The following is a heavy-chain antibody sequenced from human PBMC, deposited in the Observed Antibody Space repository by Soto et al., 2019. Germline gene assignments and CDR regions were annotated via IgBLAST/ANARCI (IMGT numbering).Heavy chain of an antibody. D-gene: IGHD3-3*01. CDR2: ISYDGSNK. CDR1: GFTFSSYG. J-gene: IGHJ6*02. V-gene: IGHV3-30*18. CDR3: AKASGARRDYDFWSGYYTSYYYYGMDV. Sequence: GGSLRLSCAASGFTFSSYGMHWVRQAPGKGLEWVAVISYDGSNKYYADSVKGRFTISRDNSKNTLYLQMNSLRAEDTAVYYCAKASGARRDYDFWSGYYTSYYYYGMDVWGQGTTVTVSS.